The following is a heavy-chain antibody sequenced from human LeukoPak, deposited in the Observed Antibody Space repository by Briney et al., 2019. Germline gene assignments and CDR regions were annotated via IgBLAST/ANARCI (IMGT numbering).Heavy chain of an antibody. Sequence: PGGSLRLSCAASGFTFSNYWMHWVRQAPGQGLVWVSRIKSDGSSTSYADSVKGRFTFSRDNAKNTLYLQMNSLRAEDTAVYYCARDGGYGAFDNWGQGTLVTVSS. CDR3: ARDGGYGAFDN. V-gene: IGHV3-74*01. CDR1: GFTFSNYW. CDR2: IKSDGSST. D-gene: IGHD3-16*01. J-gene: IGHJ4*02.